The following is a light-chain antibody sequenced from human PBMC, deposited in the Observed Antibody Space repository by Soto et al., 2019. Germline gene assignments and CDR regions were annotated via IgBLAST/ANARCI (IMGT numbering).Light chain of an antibody. J-gene: IGLJ1*01. V-gene: IGLV2-14*01. CDR1: SSDSGGYYY. Sequence: QSVLTQPASVSGSPGQSITISCTGTSSDSGGYYYVSWYQHHPGKAPKLLIYQVTNRPSRVSNRFSGSKSGNTASLTISGLQADDEADYYCTSYSSSDIFYVFGTGTKLTVL. CDR3: TSYSSSDIFYV. CDR2: QVT.